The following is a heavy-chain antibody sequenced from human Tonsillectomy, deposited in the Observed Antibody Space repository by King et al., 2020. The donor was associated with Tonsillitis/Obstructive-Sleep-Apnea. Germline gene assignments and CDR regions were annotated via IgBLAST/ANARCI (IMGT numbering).Heavy chain of an antibody. CDR3: AAGTYYFDY. D-gene: IGHD6-13*01. Sequence: VQLPQWGAGLLKPSETLSLTCAVYGGSFSGYYWSWIRQPPGKGLEWIGKINHSGSTNYNPSLKSRVTISVDTSKNQFSLKLSSVTAADTAVYYCAAGTYYFDYWGQGTLVTVSS. CDR2: INHSGST. CDR1: GGSFSGYY. V-gene: IGHV4-34*01. J-gene: IGHJ4*02.